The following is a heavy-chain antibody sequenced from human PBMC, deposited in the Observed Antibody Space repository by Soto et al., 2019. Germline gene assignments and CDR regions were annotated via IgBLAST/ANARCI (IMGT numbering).Heavy chain of an antibody. CDR2: IYYSGST. J-gene: IGHJ3*02. CDR1: GGSISSGGYY. CDR3: ARDYYGSGSYYNEAFDAFDI. D-gene: IGHD3-10*01. V-gene: IGHV4-31*03. Sequence: TLSLTCTVSGGSISSGGYYWSWIRQHPGKGLEWIGYIYYSGSTYYNPSLKSRVTISVDTSKNQFSLKLSSVTAADTAVYYCARDYYGSGSYYNEAFDAFDIWGQGTMVTVS.